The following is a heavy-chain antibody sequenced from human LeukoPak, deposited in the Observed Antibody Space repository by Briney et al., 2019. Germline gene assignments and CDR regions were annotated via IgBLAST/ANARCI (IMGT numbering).Heavy chain of an antibody. D-gene: IGHD4-23*01. CDR2: IYSGGST. V-gene: IGHV3-53*01. CDR1: GFTVSTNY. CDR3: ARDMSTAVTPISYAFDV. J-gene: IGHJ3*01. Sequence: GESLRLSCAASGFTVSTNYMSWVRQAPGKGLEWVSVIYSGGSTYYADSVKGRFTISRDNSKNTLYLQMNSLRAEDTAVYYCARDMSTAVTPISYAFDVWGQGTMVTVSS.